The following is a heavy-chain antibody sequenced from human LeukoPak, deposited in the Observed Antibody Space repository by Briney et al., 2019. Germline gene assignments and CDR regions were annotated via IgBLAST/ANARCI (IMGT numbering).Heavy chain of an antibody. J-gene: IGHJ3*02. D-gene: IGHD3-3*01. V-gene: IGHV1-46*01. CDR2: INPSGGST. Sequence: ASVKVSCKASGYTFTSYYMHWVRQAPGQGLEWMGIINPSGGSTSYAQKFQGRVTMTRDTSTSTVYMELSGLRSDDTAVYYCAREPHTIFGVVIGASLSDAFDIWGQGTMVTVSS. CDR3: AREPHTIFGVVIGASLSDAFDI. CDR1: GYTFTSYY.